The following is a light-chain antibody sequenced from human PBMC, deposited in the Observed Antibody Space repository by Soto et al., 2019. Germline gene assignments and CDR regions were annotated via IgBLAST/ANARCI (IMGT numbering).Light chain of an antibody. CDR3: MQSQHSPTT. J-gene: IGKJ1*01. CDR1: QILLQRNGDNY. CDR2: FGF. Sequence: DIVMTQSPLSLPVTPGEPASISCSSSQILLQRNGDNYLAWYLQKPGHSPQLLIYFGFYRASGVPDRFSGSGSGTDFTRKIRRGEAADVGVYYCMQSQHSPTTFGQGTKADI. V-gene: IGKV2-28*01.